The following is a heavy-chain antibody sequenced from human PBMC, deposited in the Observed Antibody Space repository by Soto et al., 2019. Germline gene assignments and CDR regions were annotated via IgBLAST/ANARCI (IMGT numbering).Heavy chain of an antibody. CDR3: AKDAKLEPYYFVS. CDR1: GFTFSSYR. D-gene: IGHD1-1*01. J-gene: IGHJ4*02. CDR2: TSFDESNK. V-gene: IGHV3-30*18. Sequence: PGGSLRLSCEASGFTFSSYRMNWVRQAPGKGLEWVAVTSFDESNKYYADSVRCRFTISRDNSKNTLYLQMNSLRPEDTAIYYCAKDAKLEPYYFVSWGQGTLVTVSS.